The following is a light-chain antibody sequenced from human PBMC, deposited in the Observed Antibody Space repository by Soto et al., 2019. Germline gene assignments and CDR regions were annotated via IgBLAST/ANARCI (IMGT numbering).Light chain of an antibody. Sequence: EVVMTQSPAPLSVSLGDRATLSCRASQSVSGNLAWYQQKPGQAPRLVDYGASTRATGIPARFSGSGTGTDFSLTISRLEPEDFAIYYCQQYNTWLRTFGHGTKVDIK. CDR1: QSVSGN. J-gene: IGKJ1*01. CDR2: GAS. CDR3: QQYNTWLRT. V-gene: IGKV3-15*01.